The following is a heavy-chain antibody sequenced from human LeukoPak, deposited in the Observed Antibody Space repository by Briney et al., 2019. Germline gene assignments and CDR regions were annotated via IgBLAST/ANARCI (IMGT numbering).Heavy chain of an antibody. CDR2: IYHSGST. CDR1: GGSISSGGYS. CDR3: ARAKYCSGGSCYGRGPLGAAFDI. V-gene: IGHV4-30-2*01. D-gene: IGHD2-15*01. Sequence: SETLSLTCAVSGGSISSGGYSWSWIRQPPGKGLEWIGYIYHSGSTYYNPSLKSRVTISVDRSKNQFSLKLSSVTAADTAVYYCARAKYCSGGSCYGRGPLGAAFDIWGQGTMVTVSS. J-gene: IGHJ3*02.